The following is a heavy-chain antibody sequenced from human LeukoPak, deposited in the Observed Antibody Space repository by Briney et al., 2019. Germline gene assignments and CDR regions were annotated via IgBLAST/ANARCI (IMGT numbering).Heavy chain of an antibody. V-gene: IGHV4-38-2*02. D-gene: IGHD3-22*01. CDR2: IYHSGST. J-gene: IGHJ3*01. Sequence: TSETLSLTCTVSGYSISSGYYWGWIRQPPGKGLEWIGSIYHSGSTYYNPSLKSRVTISVDTSKNQFSLKLSSVTAADTAVYYCARDSGYWGWGQGTMVTVSS. CDR1: GYSISSGYY. CDR3: ARDSGYWG.